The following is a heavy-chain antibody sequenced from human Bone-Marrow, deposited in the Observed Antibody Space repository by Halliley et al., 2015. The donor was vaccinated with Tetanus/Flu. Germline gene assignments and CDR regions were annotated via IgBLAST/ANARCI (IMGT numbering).Heavy chain of an antibody. CDR2: INNGADDT. Sequence: QLVQSGAEVKKPGASVRVSCKASGYTFSSYYMHWVRQAPGQGLEWMGRINNGADDTKYEQKFQGRVTMTRGTSTSTVYLEPRSLRSEDTAIYYCARVWDDYGGPLDYWGQGTPVTVSS. CDR3: ARVWDDYGGPLDY. CDR1: GYTFSSYY. J-gene: IGHJ4*02. V-gene: IGHV1-46*01. D-gene: IGHD3-16*01.